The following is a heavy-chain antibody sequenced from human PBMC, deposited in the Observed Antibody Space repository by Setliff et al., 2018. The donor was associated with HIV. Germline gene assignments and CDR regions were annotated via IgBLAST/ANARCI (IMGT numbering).Heavy chain of an antibody. CDR3: ARDDHYYDSGSYYSDWYFDL. V-gene: IGHV1-69*13. J-gene: IGHJ2*01. CDR2: IIPIFRTP. CDR1: GGTFSSYT. D-gene: IGHD3-10*01. Sequence: SVKVSCKASGGTFSSYTISWVRQAPGQGLEWMGGIIPIFRTPKYAQKFQDRVTISADESTSTAYMELSSLRSEDTAVYYCARDDHYYDSGSYYSDWYFDLWGRGTLVTVSS.